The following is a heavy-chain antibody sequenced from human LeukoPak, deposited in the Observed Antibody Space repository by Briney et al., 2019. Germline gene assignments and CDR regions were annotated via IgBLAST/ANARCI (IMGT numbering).Heavy chain of an antibody. CDR3: AKRIPYHMDV. CDR2: SGISDGR. Sequence: GGSLRLSCAASGFTFSTYDMHWVRQAPGKRLEWVSTSGISDGRYYADSVKGRFNISRDNSKNTVYLEINSLRAEDTAVYYCAKRIPYHMDVWGKGTTVTVSS. D-gene: IGHD2-15*01. J-gene: IGHJ6*03. V-gene: IGHV3-23*01. CDR1: GFTFSTYD.